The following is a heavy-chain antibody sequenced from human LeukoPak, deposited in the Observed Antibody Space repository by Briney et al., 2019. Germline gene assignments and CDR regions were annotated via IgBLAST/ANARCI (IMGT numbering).Heavy chain of an antibody. CDR1: GFTFNNYN. V-gene: IGHV3-21*01. J-gene: IGHJ6*03. CDR2: ITSSGTYI. D-gene: IGHD1-26*01. CDR3: ARDPYSGNYGNYYYMDV. Sequence: KTGGSLRLSCATSGFTFNNYNMNWVRQAPGRALEWVSSITSSGTYIFYADSVKGRFTISRDNAKNSLYLQMNSLGPEDTAVYYCARDPYSGNYGNYYYMDVWGKGTTVTISS.